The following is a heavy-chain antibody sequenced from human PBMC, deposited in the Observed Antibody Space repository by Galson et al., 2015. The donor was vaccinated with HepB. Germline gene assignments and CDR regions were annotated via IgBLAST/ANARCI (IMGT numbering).Heavy chain of an antibody. J-gene: IGHJ1*01. Sequence: SLRLSCAASGFTFSSYWMSWVRQAPGKGLEWVANIKQDGSEKYYVDSVKGRFTISRDNSKNTLYLQMNSLRSEDTAVYYCAREGDYYDSSGYSPLDSQHWGQGTLVTVSS. D-gene: IGHD3-22*01. CDR3: AREGDYYDSSGYSPLDSQH. CDR1: GFTFSSYW. V-gene: IGHV3-7*03. CDR2: IKQDGSEK.